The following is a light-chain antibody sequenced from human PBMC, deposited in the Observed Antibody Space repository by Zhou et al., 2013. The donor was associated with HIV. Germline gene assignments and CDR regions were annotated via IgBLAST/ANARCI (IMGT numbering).Light chain of an antibody. V-gene: IGKV3-20*01. Sequence: NVLTQSPGTLSLSPGERATLSCRASQSVTTRETSYLAWYQQKPGQAPTLLIYGASSRATGIPERFTGSGSGTDFTLTINRLEPEDFAVYYCQQYQSSSWTFGQGTKVEIK. CDR2: GAS. J-gene: IGKJ1*01. CDR3: QQYQSSSWT. CDR1: QSVTTRETSY.